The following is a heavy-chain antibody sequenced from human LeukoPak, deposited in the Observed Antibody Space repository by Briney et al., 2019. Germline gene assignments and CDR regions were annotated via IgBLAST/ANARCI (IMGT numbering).Heavy chain of an antibody. V-gene: IGHV3-11*01. CDR2: ISSSGRTI. CDR3: ARIGSTGYYPFYYYYMDV. D-gene: IGHD3-9*01. Sequence: PGESLRLSCAGSGFTFSNYAMSWIRQAPGKGLEWVSYISSSGRTIYYADSVKGRFTISRDNAKNSLSLQMNSLRAEDTAMYYCARIGSTGYYPFYYYYMDVWGKGTTVTVSS. CDR1: GFTFSNYA. J-gene: IGHJ6*03.